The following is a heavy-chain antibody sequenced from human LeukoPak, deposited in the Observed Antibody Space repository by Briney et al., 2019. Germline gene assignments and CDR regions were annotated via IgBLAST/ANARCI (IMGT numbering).Heavy chain of an antibody. CDR1: GFSFNNYA. J-gene: IGHJ4*02. Sequence: GGSLRPSCAASGFSFNNYAMSWVRQAPGKGLEWVSLIIASSGDTFYADSVKGRFTISRDNSKNTLYLQMNSLRAEDTALYYCAKGAYDYVEMGYFDYWGQGTLVTVSS. CDR3: AKGAYDYVEMGYFDY. CDR2: IIASSGDT. V-gene: IGHV3-23*01. D-gene: IGHD5-12*01.